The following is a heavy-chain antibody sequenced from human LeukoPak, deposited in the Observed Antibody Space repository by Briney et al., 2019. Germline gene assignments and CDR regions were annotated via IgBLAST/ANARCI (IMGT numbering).Heavy chain of an antibody. CDR2: IYSGGST. CDR1: GFTVSTTY. V-gene: IGHV3-66*01. D-gene: IGHD3-16*01. J-gene: IGHJ3*02. Sequence: GGSLRLSCAASGFTVSTTYMNWVRQAPGKGLEWVSVIYSGGSTYYADSLKGRFTISRGNSRNTLYLQMNSLRAEDTAVYYCARCFRSRYGAFDIWGQGTMVTVSS. CDR3: ARCFRSRYGAFDI.